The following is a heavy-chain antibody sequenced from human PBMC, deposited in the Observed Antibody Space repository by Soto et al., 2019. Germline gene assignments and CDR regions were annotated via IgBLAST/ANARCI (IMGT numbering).Heavy chain of an antibody. D-gene: IGHD3-16*02. Sequence: GGSLRLSCAASGFTFSSYAMSWVRQAPGKGLEWVSAISGSGGSTYYADSVKGRFTISRDNSKNTLYLQMNSLRAEDTAVYYCAKDYPVSVLDPFGGVIVETELYFDYWGQGTLVTVSS. V-gene: IGHV3-23*01. J-gene: IGHJ4*02. CDR2: ISGSGGST. CDR3: AKDYPVSVLDPFGGVIVETELYFDY. CDR1: GFTFSSYA.